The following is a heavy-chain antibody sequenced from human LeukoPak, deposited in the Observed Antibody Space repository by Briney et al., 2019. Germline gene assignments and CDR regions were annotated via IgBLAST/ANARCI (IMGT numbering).Heavy chain of an antibody. CDR1: GFTVSSNY. Sequence: GGSLRLSCAVSGFTVSSNYMSWVRQAPGKGLEWVSIIYSDGSTYYADSVKGRFTISRDNSRDTLYLQMSRLRVEDTAVYYCARVPNSLLWAFDIWGQGTMVTVSS. J-gene: IGHJ3*02. CDR3: ARVPNSLLWAFDI. D-gene: IGHD3-10*01. V-gene: IGHV3-53*01. CDR2: IYSDGST.